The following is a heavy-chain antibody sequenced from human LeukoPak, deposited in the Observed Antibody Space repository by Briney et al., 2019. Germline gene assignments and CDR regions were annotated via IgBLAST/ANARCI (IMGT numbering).Heavy chain of an antibody. CDR3: AKAYYDFWSGYNY. CDR1: GFTFSSYA. D-gene: IGHD3-3*01. Sequence: GGSLRLSCAASGFTFSSYAMSWVRQAPGKGLEWVSAISGSGGSTYYADSVRGRFTISRDNSKNTLYLQMNSLRAEDTAVYYCAKAYYDFWSGYNYWGQGTLVTVSS. V-gene: IGHV3-23*01. CDR2: ISGSGGST. J-gene: IGHJ4*02.